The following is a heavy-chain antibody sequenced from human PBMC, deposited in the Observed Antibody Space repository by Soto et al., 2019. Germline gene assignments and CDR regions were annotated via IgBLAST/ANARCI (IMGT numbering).Heavy chain of an antibody. J-gene: IGHJ4*02. CDR2: INSDGTTI. D-gene: IGHD1-26*01. CDR3: TRAGSYGFDY. Sequence: EVQLVESGGDLIQPGGSLRISCAASGFTFSTSWMHWVRQTPGEGLAWVSRINSDGTTINYADSVKGRFTISRDNAKNTLYLQMNCRRADDTAVYYCTRAGSYGFDYGGQGTLVTVSS. CDR1: GFTFSTSW. V-gene: IGHV3-74*01.